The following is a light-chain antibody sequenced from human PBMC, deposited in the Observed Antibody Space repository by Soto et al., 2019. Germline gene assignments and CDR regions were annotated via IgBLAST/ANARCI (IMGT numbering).Light chain of an antibody. CDR1: QSVSSN. V-gene: IGKV3-15*01. J-gene: IGKJ2*01. Sequence: EIVMTQSPATLSVSPGERATLSCRASQSVSSNLAWYQQKPGQAPRLLIHGAYTRATGIPARFSGSGSGTEFTLTISSLQSEDFAVYYCQQYYDWPRTFGQGTKLEIK. CDR3: QQYYDWPRT. CDR2: GAY.